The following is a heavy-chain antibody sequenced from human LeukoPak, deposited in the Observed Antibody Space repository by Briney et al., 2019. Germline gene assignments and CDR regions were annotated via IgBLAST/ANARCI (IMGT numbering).Heavy chain of an antibody. D-gene: IGHD2-15*01. V-gene: IGHV3-23*01. CDR1: GFTFSSYA. CDR3: ARDYADCSGGSCYPDY. Sequence: GGSLRLSCAASGFTFSSYAMSWVRQAPGKGLEWVSAISGSGGSTYYADSVKGRFTISRDNSKNTLYLQMNSLRAEDTAVYYCARDYADCSGGSCYPDYWGQGTLVTVSS. CDR2: ISGSGGST. J-gene: IGHJ4*02.